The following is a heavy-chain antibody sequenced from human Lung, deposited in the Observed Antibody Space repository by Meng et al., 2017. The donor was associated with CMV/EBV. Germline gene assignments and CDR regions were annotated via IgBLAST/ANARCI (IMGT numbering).Heavy chain of an antibody. CDR1: GYTFAGYH. CDR2: INPRSGGT. Sequence: ASVKVSCKASGYTFAGYHLHWVRQAPGQGLEWLGWINPRSGGTNYAPNFRGRVTMTTDTSVNTVYMQLSRLIPDDTATYFCARWGGGDIIVVPAAFDNWGQGTLVXVPQ. J-gene: IGHJ4*02. D-gene: IGHD2-2*01. CDR3: ARWGGGDIIVVPAAFDN. V-gene: IGHV1-2*02.